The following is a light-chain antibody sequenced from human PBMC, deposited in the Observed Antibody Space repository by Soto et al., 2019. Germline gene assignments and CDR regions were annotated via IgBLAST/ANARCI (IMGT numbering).Light chain of an antibody. CDR3: QQYGSSPRT. V-gene: IGKV3D-20*01. CDR2: DAS. Sequence: NVFKQRPGTLSENTRERATLSCRASQTVSTNYLAWYQQKPGLAPRLLIYDASSRATGIPDRFSGSGSGTDFTLTISRLEHEDFAVYCCQQYGSSPRTFCRGAEVDI. CDR1: QTVSTNY. J-gene: IGKJ4*01.